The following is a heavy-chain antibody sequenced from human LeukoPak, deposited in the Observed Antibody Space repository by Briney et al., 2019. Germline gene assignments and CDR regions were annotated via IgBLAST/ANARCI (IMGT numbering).Heavy chain of an antibody. CDR1: GYTFTGYY. Sequence: ASVKVSCKASGYTFTGYYMHWVRQAPGQGLEWRGWINPNSGGTNYAQKFQGRVTMTRDTSISTAYMELSRLRSDDTAVYYCARDDFWSGYYVRWFDPWGQGTLVTVSS. CDR2: INPNSGGT. V-gene: IGHV1-2*02. CDR3: ARDDFWSGYYVRWFDP. D-gene: IGHD3-3*01. J-gene: IGHJ5*02.